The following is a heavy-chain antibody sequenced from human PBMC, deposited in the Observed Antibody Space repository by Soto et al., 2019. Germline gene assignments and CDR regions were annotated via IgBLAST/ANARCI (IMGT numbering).Heavy chain of an antibody. J-gene: IGHJ3*02. CDR2: IIPVFGAA. Sequence: QVQLVQSGAEVKKPGSSVRVSCKASGATLNTFINYGITWVRQAPGQGLEWMEGIIPVFGAANHAQKFQGRVTITADESTRTGNMELSSLKSQDTAVYYCARGVATKIVVLMYEALEIWGQGTMVTVSS. CDR1: GATLNTFINYG. V-gene: IGHV1-69*12. D-gene: IGHD5-12*01. CDR3: ARGVATKIVVLMYEALEI.